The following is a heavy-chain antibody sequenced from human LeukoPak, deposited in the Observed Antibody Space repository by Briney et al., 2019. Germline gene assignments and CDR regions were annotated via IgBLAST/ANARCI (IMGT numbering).Heavy chain of an antibody. V-gene: IGHV4-34*01. CDR1: GGSFSGYY. CDR3: ARVGSSGYYSPFDY. Sequence: SETLSLTCAVYGGSFSGYYWSWIRQPPGKGLEWIGEINHSGSTNYNPSLKSRVTISVDTSKNQFSLKLSSVTAADTAVYYCARVGSSGYYSPFDYWGQGTLVTVSS. CDR2: INHSGST. J-gene: IGHJ4*02. D-gene: IGHD3-22*01.